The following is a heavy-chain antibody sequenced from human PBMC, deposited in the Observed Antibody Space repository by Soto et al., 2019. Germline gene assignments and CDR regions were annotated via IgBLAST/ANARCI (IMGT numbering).Heavy chain of an antibody. CDR2: VNRGASSL. V-gene: IGHV3-48*02. CDR3: ARQINWRDGGA. J-gene: IGHJ5*02. CDR1: GFSLSDHG. Sequence: QPGGSLRLSXAASGFSLSDHGVNWVRQAPGKGLEWISSVNRGASSLYYAESVKGRFTMSRDDAKNSVYLQMNSLRDEDTAVYYCARQINWRDGGAWGQGTLVTVSS. D-gene: IGHD3-16*01.